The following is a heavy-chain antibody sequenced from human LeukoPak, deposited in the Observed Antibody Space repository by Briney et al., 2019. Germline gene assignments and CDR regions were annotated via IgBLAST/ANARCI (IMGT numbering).Heavy chain of an antibody. V-gene: IGHV3-23*01. CDR1: GFTFSSYA. D-gene: IGHD5-18*01. Sequence: GGSLRLSCAASGFTFSSYAMSWVRQAPGKGLEWVSAISGSGGSTYYADSVKGRFTISRDNSKNTLYLQMNSLRAEDTAVYYCAKVVPDVDTAMVPGRIYYYYGMDVWGQGTTVTVSS. J-gene: IGHJ6*02. CDR3: AKVVPDVDTAMVPGRIYYYYGMDV. CDR2: ISGSGGST.